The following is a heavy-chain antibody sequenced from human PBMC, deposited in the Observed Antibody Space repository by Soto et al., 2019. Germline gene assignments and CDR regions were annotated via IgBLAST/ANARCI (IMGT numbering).Heavy chain of an antibody. CDR1: SYSISSGSF. V-gene: IGHV4-38-2*02. CDR2: IYHTGAN. CDR3: ARDTNSLDL. Sequence: PSETLSPTCLVSSYSISSGSFWAWIRQPPGKGLEWVVSIYHTGANHYNPSLKSQVSMSVDTSKNHFSLRLTYLTAADTAVYFCARDTNSLDLWGQGILVTVS. J-gene: IGHJ5*02. D-gene: IGHD2-8*01.